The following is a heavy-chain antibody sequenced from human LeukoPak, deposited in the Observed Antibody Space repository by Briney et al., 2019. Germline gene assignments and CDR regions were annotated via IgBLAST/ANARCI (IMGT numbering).Heavy chain of an antibody. CDR2: ISYDGSNK. D-gene: IGHD2-2*02. J-gene: IGHJ4*02. CDR3: AREGYCSSTSCYKAPFDY. V-gene: IGHV3-30-3*01. Sequence: GRSLRLSCAASGFTFSSYAMHWVRQAPGKGLEWVAVISYDGSNKYYADSVKGRFTISRDNSKNTLYLQMNSLRAEDTAVYYCAREGYCSSTSCYKAPFDYSGQGTLVTVSS. CDR1: GFTFSSYA.